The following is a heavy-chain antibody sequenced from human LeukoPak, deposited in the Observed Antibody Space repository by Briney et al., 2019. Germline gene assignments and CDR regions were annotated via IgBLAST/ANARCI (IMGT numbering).Heavy chain of an antibody. CDR2: IYSGGST. D-gene: IGHD6-13*01. CDR3: ARDKRALSSSWYREIDYYYGMDV. J-gene: IGHJ6*02. V-gene: IGHV3-66*01. CDR1: GFTVSSNY. Sequence: PGGSLRLSCAASGFTVSSNYMSWVRQAPGKGLEWVSVIYSGGSTYYADSVKGRFTISRDNSKNTLYLQMNSLRAEDTAVYYCARDKRALSSSWYREIDYYYGMDVWGQGTTVTVSS.